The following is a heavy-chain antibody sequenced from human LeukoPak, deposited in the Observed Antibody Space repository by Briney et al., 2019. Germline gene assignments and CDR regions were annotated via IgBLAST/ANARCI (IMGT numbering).Heavy chain of an antibody. D-gene: IGHD1-26*01. CDR1: GFSFSTFS. Sequence: GGSLRLSCAASGFSFSTFSMSWVRQASGKGLEWVSTISDSGGFTDYADSVKGRFTISRDNSKNTLYLQMNSLRAEDTAVYYCAKRGATEPALDYWGQGTLVTVSS. CDR2: ISDSGGFT. CDR3: AKRGATEPALDY. V-gene: IGHV3-23*01. J-gene: IGHJ4*02.